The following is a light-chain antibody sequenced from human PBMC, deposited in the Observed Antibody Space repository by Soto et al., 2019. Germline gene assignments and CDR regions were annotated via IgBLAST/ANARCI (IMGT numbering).Light chain of an antibody. Sequence: DIQMTQSPSSVSASVGDRVTITCRASQGISTWVTWYQQKPGKAPNLLIYGASTLQSGVPSRFSGFGSGTDFTLTISSLQPEDFATYYCQQATSLPYTFGQGTKLEIK. CDR1: QGISTW. J-gene: IGKJ2*01. V-gene: IGKV1-12*01. CDR3: QQATSLPYT. CDR2: GAS.